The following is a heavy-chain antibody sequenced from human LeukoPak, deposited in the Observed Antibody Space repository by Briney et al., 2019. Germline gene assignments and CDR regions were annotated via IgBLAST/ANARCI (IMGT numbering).Heavy chain of an antibody. J-gene: IGHJ5*02. CDR2: IIPILGIA. Sequence: GASVKLSCKASGGTFSSYAISWVRQAPGQGLEWMGRIIPILGIANYAQKFQGRVTITADKSTSTAYMELSSLRSEDTAVYYCAREVVPAVLGFNWFDPWGQGTLVTVSS. CDR1: GGTFSSYA. CDR3: AREVVPAVLGFNWFDP. D-gene: IGHD2-2*01. V-gene: IGHV1-69*04.